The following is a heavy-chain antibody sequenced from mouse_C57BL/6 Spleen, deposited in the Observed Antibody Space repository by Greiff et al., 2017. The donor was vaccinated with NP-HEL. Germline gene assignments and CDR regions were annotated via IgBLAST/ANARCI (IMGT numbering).Heavy chain of an antibody. V-gene: IGHV14-4*01. D-gene: IGHD2-1*01. CDR1: GFNIKDDY. Sequence: EVQLQQSGAELVRPGASVKLSCTASGFNIKDDYMHWVKQRPEQGLEWIGWIDPENGDTEYASKFQGKATITADTSSNTAYLQLSSLTSEDTAVYYCTTGAMVTQYYCDYWGQGTTLTVSS. J-gene: IGHJ2*01. CDR2: IDPENGDT. CDR3: TTGAMVTQYYCDY.